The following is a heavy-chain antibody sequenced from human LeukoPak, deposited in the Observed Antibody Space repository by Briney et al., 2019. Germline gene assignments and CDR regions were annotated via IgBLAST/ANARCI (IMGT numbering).Heavy chain of an antibody. V-gene: IGHV3-30-3*02. D-gene: IGHD3-22*01. CDR2: ISYDGSNK. CDR3: AKSSYYYDSSGYSVGAFDI. Sequence: GGSLRLSCAASGFTFSSYAMHWVRQAPGKGLEWVAVISYDGSNKYYADSVKGRFTISRDNSKNTLYLQMNSLRAEDTAVYYCAKSSYYYDSSGYSVGAFDIWGQGTMVTVSS. CDR1: GFTFSSYA. J-gene: IGHJ3*02.